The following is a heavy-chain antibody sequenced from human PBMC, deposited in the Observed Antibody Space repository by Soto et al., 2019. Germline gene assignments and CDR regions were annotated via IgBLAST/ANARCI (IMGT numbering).Heavy chain of an antibody. CDR1: GFTFSIYA. V-gene: IGHV3-23*01. Sequence: PGGSLRLSCAASGFTFSIYAMSWVRQSPGKGLEWVSAISGSGGSTYYADSVKGRFTISRDNSKNTLYLQMNRLRAEDTAVYYCAKDPTDSIGVVDVWGQGTTVTVSS. J-gene: IGHJ6*02. CDR3: AKDPTDSIGVVDV. CDR2: ISGSGGST. D-gene: IGHD2-15*01.